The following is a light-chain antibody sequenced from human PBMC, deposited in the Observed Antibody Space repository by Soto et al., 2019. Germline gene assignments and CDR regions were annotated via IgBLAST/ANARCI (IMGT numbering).Light chain of an antibody. CDR1: SGSIASNY. CDR3: QSYDSSHPAM. CDR2: EDN. V-gene: IGLV6-57*03. J-gene: IGLJ7*01. Sequence: NFMLTQPHSVSESPGKTVTISCTRSSGSIASNYVQWYQQRPGSAPTTVIYEDNQRPSGVPDRFSGSIDSSSNSASLTISGLKTEDEADYYCQSYDSSHPAMFGGGTQLTVL.